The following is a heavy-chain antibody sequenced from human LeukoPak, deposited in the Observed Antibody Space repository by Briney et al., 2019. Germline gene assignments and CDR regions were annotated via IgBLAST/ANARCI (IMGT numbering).Heavy chain of an antibody. Sequence: SETLSLTCTVSGGSISSYYWSWIRQPPGKGLEWIGYIYYSGSTNYNPSLKSRVTISVDTSKNQFSLKLSSVTAADTAVYYCARLACSSTSCHFDDAFDIWGQGTMVTVSS. J-gene: IGHJ3*02. V-gene: IGHV4-59*08. CDR1: GGSISSYY. CDR3: ARLACSSTSCHFDDAFDI. CDR2: IYYSGST. D-gene: IGHD2-2*01.